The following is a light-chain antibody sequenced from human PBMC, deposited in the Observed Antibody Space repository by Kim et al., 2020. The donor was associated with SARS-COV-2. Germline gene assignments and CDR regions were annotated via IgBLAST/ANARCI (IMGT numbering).Light chain of an antibody. V-gene: IGLV3-25*03. J-gene: IGLJ2*01. CDR2: KDS. Sequence: SYELTQPPSVSVSPGQTARITCSGDALPKQYAYWYQQKPGQAPVLVIFKDSERPSGIPERFSGSSSGTTVTLTISGVQEEDEADYYCQAADSSGTLGVFGGGTKLTV. CDR3: QAADSSGTLGV. CDR1: ALPKQY.